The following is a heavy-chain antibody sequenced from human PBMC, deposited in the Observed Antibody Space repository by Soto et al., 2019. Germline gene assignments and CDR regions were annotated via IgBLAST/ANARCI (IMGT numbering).Heavy chain of an antibody. Sequence: DVQLVESGGGSVQPGGSLSLSCAATGFTFSYYWMHWVRQAPGKGLVWVSRIHSDGSSTTDADSVKGRFTISRDNAKNTLYLQMNSLRSEDTAVYYCARGQWWAFDLWGQGTMVSVAS. V-gene: IGHV3-74*01. D-gene: IGHD2-15*01. CDR2: IHSDGSST. J-gene: IGHJ3*01. CDR1: GFTFSYYW. CDR3: ARGQWWAFDL.